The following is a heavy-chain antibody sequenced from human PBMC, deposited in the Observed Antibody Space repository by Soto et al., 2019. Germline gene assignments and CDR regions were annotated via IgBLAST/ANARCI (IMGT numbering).Heavy chain of an antibody. CDR3: ARGTVTQVYYFDY. J-gene: IGHJ4*02. Sequence: EVQLLDSGGGLVQPGGSLRLSCAASGFTFSSFAMSWARQTPGKGLEWVSGISGSGGSTYYVDSVKGRFTISRDNSKNMLYLQMNSLRAEDTAVYYCARGTVTQVYYFDYWDQGTLVTVSS. D-gene: IGHD4-17*01. CDR2: ISGSGGST. CDR1: GFTFSSFA. V-gene: IGHV3-23*01.